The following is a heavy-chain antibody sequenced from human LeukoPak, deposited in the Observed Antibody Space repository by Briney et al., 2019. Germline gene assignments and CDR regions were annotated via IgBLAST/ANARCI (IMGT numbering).Heavy chain of an antibody. V-gene: IGHV3-23*01. CDR3: AKDSSTTVTTKGGPRRSFDY. Sequence: GGSLILPCAASGYTFSSYVMSWVRQAPGKGLDWVSVISGSAGTTYYADSVKGRFTISRDNSKNTLYLQMNSLRAEDTAIYYCAKDSSTTVTTKGGPRRSFDYWGLGTLVTVSS. CDR1: GYTFSSYV. J-gene: IGHJ4*02. D-gene: IGHD4-17*01. CDR2: ISGSAGTT.